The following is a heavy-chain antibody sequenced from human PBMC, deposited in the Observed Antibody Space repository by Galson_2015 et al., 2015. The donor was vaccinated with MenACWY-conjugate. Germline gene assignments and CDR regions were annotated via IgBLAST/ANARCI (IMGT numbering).Heavy chain of an antibody. J-gene: IGHJ4*02. D-gene: IGHD3-10*01. CDR3: ARDRGFLDY. CDR2: INEDGGEK. Sequence: SLRLSCAASGFIVSSYWTSWVRQAPGKGPEWVGNINEDGGEKYYVDSVKGRFTISKDDAKNSVYLQMNSLRAEDTAVYYCARDRGFLDYWGQGTLVTGSS. V-gene: IGHV3-7*05. CDR1: GFIVSSYW.